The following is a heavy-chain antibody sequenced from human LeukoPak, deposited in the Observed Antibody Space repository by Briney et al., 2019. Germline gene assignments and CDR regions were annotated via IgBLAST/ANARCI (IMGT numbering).Heavy chain of an antibody. CDR3: VRGGRPAAEYNYFDY. D-gene: IGHD2-2*01. J-gene: IGHJ4*02. V-gene: IGHV1-2*02. CDR2: INPNRGGT. Sequence: ASLKDSCKASGYTFTGYYIYWVPPAPGQGLEWMGWINPNRGGTYYTQKFQGRVTMTRDTSVSTAYMELNRLTSDDTAVYYCVRGGRPAAEYNYFDYWGQGTLVTVST. CDR1: GYTFTGYY.